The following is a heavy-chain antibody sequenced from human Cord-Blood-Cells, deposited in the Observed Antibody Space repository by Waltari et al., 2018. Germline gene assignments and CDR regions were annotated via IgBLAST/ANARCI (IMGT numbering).Heavy chain of an antibody. CDR3: ARDSVPRSIAARPLYGMDV. V-gene: IGHV1-2*04. CDR2: INPNSGGT. J-gene: IGHJ6*02. CDR1: GYTFTGYY. Sequence: QVQLVQSGAEVKKPGASVKVSCKASGYTFTGYYMHWVRQAPGQWLEWMGWINPNSGGTNYAQKFQGWVTMTRDTSISTAYMELSRLRSDDTAVYYCARDSVPRSIAARPLYGMDVWGQGTTVTVSS. D-gene: IGHD6-6*01.